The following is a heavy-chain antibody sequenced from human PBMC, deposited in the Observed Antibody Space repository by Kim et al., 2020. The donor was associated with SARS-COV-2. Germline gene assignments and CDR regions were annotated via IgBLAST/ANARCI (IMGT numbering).Heavy chain of an antibody. Sequence: IYYSGSTNSTPSLKRRVTISVDTSKNQFSLKLSSVTAADTAVYDCARGFDYWGQGTLVTVSS. J-gene: IGHJ4*02. CDR3: ARGFDY. CDR2: IYYSGST. V-gene: IGHV4-59*09.